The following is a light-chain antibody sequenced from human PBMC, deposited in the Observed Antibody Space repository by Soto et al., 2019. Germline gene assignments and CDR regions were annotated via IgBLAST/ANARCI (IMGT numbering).Light chain of an antibody. J-gene: IGKJ4*01. CDR2: GAS. CDR3: QQYNDWLA. Sequence: EIVLTQSPGTLSLSPGERATLSCRASQSVSSSYLAWYQQKPGQAPRLLIYGASTRATGIPARFSGSGSGTDFTLTISSLQSEDFAVYYCQQYNDWLAFGGGTKVDI. V-gene: IGKV3-15*01. CDR1: QSVSSSY.